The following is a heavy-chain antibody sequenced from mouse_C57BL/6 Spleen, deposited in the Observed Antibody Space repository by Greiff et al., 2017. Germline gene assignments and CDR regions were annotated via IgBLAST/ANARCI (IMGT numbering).Heavy chain of an antibody. Sequence: QVQLQQSGPELVKPGASVKISCKASGYAFSSSWMNWVKQRPGKGLEWIGRIYPGDGDTNYNGKFKGKATLTADKSSSTAYMQLSSLTSEDSAVYFCARSYYSNWVDYWGQGTTHTVAS. D-gene: IGHD2-5*01. CDR2: IYPGDGDT. CDR3: ARSYYSNWVDY. CDR1: GYAFSSSW. V-gene: IGHV1-82*01. J-gene: IGHJ2*01.